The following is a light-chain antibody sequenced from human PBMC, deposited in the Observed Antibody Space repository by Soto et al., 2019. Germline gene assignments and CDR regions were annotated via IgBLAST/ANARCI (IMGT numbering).Light chain of an antibody. Sequence: EIVMTQSPATLSVSPGERATLSCRASQSVSSNLAWYQQKPGQAPRLLIYGASTGATGIPARFSGSGSGTEFTLTISSLQSEDFAVYYCQQYNNWPLCFGGGTKVEIK. J-gene: IGKJ4*01. CDR3: QQYNNWPLC. CDR2: GAS. V-gene: IGKV3-15*01. CDR1: QSVSSN.